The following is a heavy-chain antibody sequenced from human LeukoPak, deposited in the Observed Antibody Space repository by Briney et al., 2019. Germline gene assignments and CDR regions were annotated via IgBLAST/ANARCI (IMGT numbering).Heavy chain of an antibody. CDR3: ARGDKDFYYGLDV. V-gene: IGHV3-11*01. J-gene: IGHJ6*02. CDR1: EFTFSDYY. CDR2: ISSDGSTI. D-gene: IGHD2-15*01. Sequence: GGSLRPSCAASEFTFSDYYMRWIRQAPGKGLEWVSYISSDGSTIYYADSVKGRFTISRDNAKNSLYLQMNSLRAEDTAVYYCARGDKDFYYGLDVWGQGTTVIVSS.